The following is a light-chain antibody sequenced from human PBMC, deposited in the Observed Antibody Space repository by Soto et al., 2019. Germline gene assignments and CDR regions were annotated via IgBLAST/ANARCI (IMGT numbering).Light chain of an antibody. J-gene: IGKJ1*01. CDR1: QSILKSSIKKNS. CDR3: QHYYTIPWT. CDR2: WAS. Sequence: DIVMTQSPDSLAVSLGERATIKCRSSQSILKSSIKKNSLAWYQQKPGQPPRLLIYWASTRDSGVPDRFSGSGSGTDFTLTISSLQAEDVAAYYCQHYYTIPWTFGQGTRVEIK. V-gene: IGKV4-1*01.